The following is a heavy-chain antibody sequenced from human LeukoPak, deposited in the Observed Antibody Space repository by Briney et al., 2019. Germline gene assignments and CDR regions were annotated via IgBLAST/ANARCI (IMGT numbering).Heavy chain of an antibody. CDR2: IDPNIGPT. J-gene: IGHJ4*02. Sequence: ASVKVSCKASGYTFTGFYMHWVRQAPGQGLEWMGWIDPNIGPTKYSQKFQGRVTMTRDTSISEVYMELSRLRSDDTAVYYCARLLEHYYFDASGYYDDDYWGQGTPIIVSS. CDR1: GYTFTGFY. D-gene: IGHD3-22*01. CDR3: ARLLEHYYFDASGYYDDDY. V-gene: IGHV1-2*02.